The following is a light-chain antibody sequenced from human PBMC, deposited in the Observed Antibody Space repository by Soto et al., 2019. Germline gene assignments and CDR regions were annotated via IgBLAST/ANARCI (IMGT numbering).Light chain of an antibody. Sequence: QSVLTQPPSASGTPGQRVTISCSGSSSNIGTNPVNWYQQLPGTAPKLLIYTNYQRPSGVPDRFSGSKSGTSASLAIIGLQSEDEADYYCAAWDDSLNGHVFGTGTKVTVL. V-gene: IGLV1-44*01. CDR2: TNY. J-gene: IGLJ1*01. CDR3: AAWDDSLNGHV. CDR1: SSNIGTNP.